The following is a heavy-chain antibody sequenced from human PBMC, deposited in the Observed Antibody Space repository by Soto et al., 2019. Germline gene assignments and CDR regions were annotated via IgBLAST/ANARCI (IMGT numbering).Heavy chain of an antibody. CDR2: ISYDGSNK. CDR1: GFTFSSYA. D-gene: IGHD3-16*02. V-gene: IGHV3-30-3*01. CDR3: ARGGFYDYVWGSYRYTYFDY. J-gene: IGHJ4*02. Sequence: GGSLRLSCAASGFTFSSYAMHWVRQAPGKGLEWVAVISYDGSNKYYADSVKGRFTISRDNSKNTLYLQMNSLRAEDTAVYYCARGGFYDYVWGSYRYTYFDYWGQGTLVTVSS.